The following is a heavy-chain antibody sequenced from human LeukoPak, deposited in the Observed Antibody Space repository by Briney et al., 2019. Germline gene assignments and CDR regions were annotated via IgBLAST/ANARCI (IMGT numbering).Heavy chain of an antibody. Sequence: ASVKLSCKASGYTFTSCGISWVRHAPGQGLEWMGWISAYNGNTNYAQKLQGRVTMTTDTSTSTAYMELRSLRSDATAVYYCARDPIHHSGSSGEFDYWGQGTLVTVSS. D-gene: IGHD1-26*01. J-gene: IGHJ4*02. CDR3: ARDPIHHSGSSGEFDY. CDR2: ISAYNGNT. CDR1: GYTFTSCG. V-gene: IGHV1-18*01.